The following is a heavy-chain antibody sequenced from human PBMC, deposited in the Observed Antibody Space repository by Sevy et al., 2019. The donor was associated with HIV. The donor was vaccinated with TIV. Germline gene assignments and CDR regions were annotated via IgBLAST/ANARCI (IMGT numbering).Heavy chain of an antibody. D-gene: IGHD1-26*01. CDR2: IYYNGHI. V-gene: IGHV4-59*08. CDR3: AGGNAWGRGYY. J-gene: IGHJ4*02. Sequence: SETLSLTCTVSGGSITSLYWNWIRQPPGKGLEWIANIYYNGHIHYNPSLKSRVTLSLDTSKNQFSFWLSSVTAADTAMYYCAGGNAWGRGYYWGQGTLVTVSS. CDR1: GGSITSLY.